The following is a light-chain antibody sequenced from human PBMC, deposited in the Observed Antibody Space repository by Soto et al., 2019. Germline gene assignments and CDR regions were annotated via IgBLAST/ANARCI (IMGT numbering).Light chain of an antibody. Sequence: QAVVTQSPAASASLGASVKLTCTLSSGHSNYAIAWHQQQSEKGPRYLMKLNSDGSHSKGDGIPDRFSGSSSGAERYLTISSLQSEDEGDYYCQTWGSGIVVFGGGTKLTVL. CDR3: QTWGSGIVV. CDR2: LNSDGSH. J-gene: IGLJ2*01. V-gene: IGLV4-69*01. CDR1: SGHSNYA.